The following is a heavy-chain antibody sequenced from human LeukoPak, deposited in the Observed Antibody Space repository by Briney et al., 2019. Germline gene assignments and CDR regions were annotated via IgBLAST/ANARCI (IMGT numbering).Heavy chain of an antibody. CDR1: GFTFNRYA. J-gene: IGHJ4*02. CDR3: ARDRNLDS. CDR2: ISYDGSNK. V-gene: IGHV3-30-3*01. Sequence: GGAVRLSCAASGFTFNRYAIHWVRQAPGKGLEWVAFISYDGSNKYFADSVKGRFTISRDNSKNTVYLQMDSLRAEDTAVYYCARDRNLDSWGQGTLVTVSS.